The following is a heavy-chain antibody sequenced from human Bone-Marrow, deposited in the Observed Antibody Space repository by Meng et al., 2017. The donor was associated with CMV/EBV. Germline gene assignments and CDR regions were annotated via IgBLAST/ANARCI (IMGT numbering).Heavy chain of an antibody. V-gene: IGHV3-30*02. D-gene: IGHD2-2*01. CDR2: IRYDVSNE. Sequence: GESLKISCAASGFSFSTYAMHWVRQAPGKGLEWVTFIRYDVSNEYYVDSVQGRFTISRDNSRNTLYLQMHSLRAEDTAVYYCAKDQVRVGEYHYYGMDVWGQGTTVTVSS. J-gene: IGHJ6*02. CDR1: GFSFSTYA. CDR3: AKDQVRVGEYHYYGMDV.